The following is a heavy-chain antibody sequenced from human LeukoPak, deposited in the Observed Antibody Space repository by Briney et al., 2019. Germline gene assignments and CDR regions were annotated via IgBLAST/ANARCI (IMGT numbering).Heavy chain of an antibody. J-gene: IGHJ4*02. D-gene: IGHD3-22*01. CDR2: IWYDGSNK. CDR1: GFTFSSYG. CDR3: ARDYDSSGYYPYYFDY. V-gene: IGHV3-33*01. Sequence: GGSLRLSCAASGFTFSSYGMHWVRQAPGKGLEWVAVIWYDGSNKYYADSVKGRFTVSRDNSKNTLYLQMNSLRAEDTAVYYCARDYDSSGYYPYYFDYWGQGTLVTVSS.